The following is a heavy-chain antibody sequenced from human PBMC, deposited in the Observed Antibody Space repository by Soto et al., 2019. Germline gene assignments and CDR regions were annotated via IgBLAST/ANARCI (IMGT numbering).Heavy chain of an antibody. CDR2: IYYSGST. D-gene: IGHD3-3*02. Sequence: PSETLSLTCTASGGSISSSSYYWGWIRQPPGKGLEWIGSIYYSGSTYYNPSLKSRVTISVDTSKNQFSLKVSSVTAADTAVYYCARVARRYGMDVWGQGTTVTVSS. V-gene: IGHV4-39*07. CDR1: GGSISSSSYY. J-gene: IGHJ6*02. CDR3: ARVARRYGMDV.